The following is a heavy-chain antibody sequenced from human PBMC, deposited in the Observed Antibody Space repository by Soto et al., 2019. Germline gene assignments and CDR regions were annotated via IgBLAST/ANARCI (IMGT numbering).Heavy chain of an antibody. V-gene: IGHV3-74*01. Sequence: GGSLRLSCAASGFTFSSYWMHWVRQAPGKGLVWVSRINSDGSSTNYADFVKGRFAISRDNAKNTLYLQMNSLRVEDTAVYYCSRVGGSTWHWGQGTLVTVSS. D-gene: IGHD1-26*01. J-gene: IGHJ4*02. CDR2: INSDGSST. CDR1: GFTFSSYW. CDR3: SRVGGSTWH.